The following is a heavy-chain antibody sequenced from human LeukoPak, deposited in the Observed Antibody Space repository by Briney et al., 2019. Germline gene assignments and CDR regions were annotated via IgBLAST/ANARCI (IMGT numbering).Heavy chain of an antibody. CDR1: GYTFTSYD. D-gene: IGHD2-8*01. V-gene: IGHV1-8*01. J-gene: IGHJ3*01. CDR3: ARGRWGLMVYAF. CDR2: MNPNSGNT. Sequence: ASVKVSCKASGYTFTSYDINWVRQATGQGLEWMGWMNPNSGNTGYAQKFRGRVTMTRNTSISTAYMELSSLRSEDTAVYYCARGRWGLMVYAFWGQGTMVTVSS.